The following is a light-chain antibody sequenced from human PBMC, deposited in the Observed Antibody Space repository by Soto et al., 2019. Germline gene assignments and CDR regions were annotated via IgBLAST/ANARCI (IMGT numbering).Light chain of an antibody. CDR1: SSDVGGYNY. Sequence: QSVLTQPASVSGSPGQSITISCTGTSSDVGGYNYVSWYQQYPGKAPKLMIYDVSKRPSGVPDRFSGSKSDNTASLTISGLQAEDEADYYCCSYAGSYTFVFGIGTKVTVL. J-gene: IGLJ1*01. V-gene: IGLV2-11*01. CDR2: DVS. CDR3: CSYAGSYTFV.